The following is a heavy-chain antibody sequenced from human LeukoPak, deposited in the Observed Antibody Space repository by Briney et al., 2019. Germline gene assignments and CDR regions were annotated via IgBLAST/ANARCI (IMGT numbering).Heavy chain of an antibody. CDR3: AQTYYDFWSGYDY. CDR2: INHSGST. Sequence: SETLSLTCAVYGGSFSGYYWSWIRQPPGKGLEWIGEINHSGSTNYNPSLKSRVTISVETSKNQFSLKLSSVTAADTAVYYCAQTYYDFWSGYDYWGQGTLVTVSS. J-gene: IGHJ4*02. D-gene: IGHD3-3*01. CDR1: GGSFSGYY. V-gene: IGHV4-34*01.